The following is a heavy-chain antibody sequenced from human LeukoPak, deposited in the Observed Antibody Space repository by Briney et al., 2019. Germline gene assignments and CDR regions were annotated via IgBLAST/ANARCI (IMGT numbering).Heavy chain of an antibody. CDR3: ARASSNYYDSSGYYGPFGY. V-gene: IGHV1-18*01. J-gene: IGHJ4*02. Sequence: ASVKVSCKASGYTFNSYGISWVRQAPGQGLEWMGWVSTYNGNTNYAQKFQGRVTITADKSTSTAYMELSSLRSEDTAVYYCARASSNYYDSSGYYGPFGYWGQGTLVTVSS. D-gene: IGHD3-22*01. CDR2: VSTYNGNT. CDR1: GYTFNSYG.